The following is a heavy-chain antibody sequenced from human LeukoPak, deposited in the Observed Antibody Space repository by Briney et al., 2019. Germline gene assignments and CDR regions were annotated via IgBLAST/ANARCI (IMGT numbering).Heavy chain of an antibody. D-gene: IGHD1-26*01. V-gene: IGHV4-59*11. CDR2: IYYSGST. CDR3: AMELQYDYFDY. Sequence: SETLSLTCTVSGGSISSHYWSWIRQPPGKGLEWIGYIYYSGSTNYNPSLKSRVTISVDTSKNQFSLKLSSVTAADTAVYYCAMELQYDYFDYWGQGTLVTVFS. J-gene: IGHJ4*02. CDR1: GGSISSHY.